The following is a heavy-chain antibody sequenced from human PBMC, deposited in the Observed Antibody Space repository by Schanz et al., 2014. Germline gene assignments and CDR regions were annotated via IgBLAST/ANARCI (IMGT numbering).Heavy chain of an antibody. CDR2: LNFDETYT. V-gene: IGHV3-74*01. Sequence: EVQLVESGGEFIQPGGSLRLSCEASGFTFSRYWMHWVRQAPGKGLEWVSRLNFDETYTSYAESVKGRFTISRDNAKNTVYLQMTRLRVEDTSVYYCARGGADSAMAHEYWGRGTLVTVSS. CDR1: GFTFSRYW. CDR3: ARGGADSAMAHEY. D-gene: IGHD5-18*01. J-gene: IGHJ4*02.